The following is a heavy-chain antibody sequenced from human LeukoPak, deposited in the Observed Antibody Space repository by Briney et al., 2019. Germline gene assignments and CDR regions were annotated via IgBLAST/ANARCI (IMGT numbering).Heavy chain of an antibody. CDR3: ARDSDHIDGANFDY. CDR1: GFTFSSHW. Sequence: PGGPLRLSCAASGFTFSSHWVNWVRKAPGKGLESVANIKQDGSGKYYVDSVKGRFTISRDNAKKSLYLQMNSLRAEDTAVYYCARDSDHIDGANFDYWGQGTLVTVSS. D-gene: IGHD1-14*01. J-gene: IGHJ4*02. CDR2: IKQDGSGK. V-gene: IGHV3-7*01.